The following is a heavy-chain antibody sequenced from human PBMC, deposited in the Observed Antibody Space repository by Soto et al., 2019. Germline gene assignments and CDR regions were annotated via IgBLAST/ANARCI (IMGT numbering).Heavy chain of an antibody. CDR3: ERGGGGGCYRCRDWFDP. V-gene: IGHV4-34*01. D-gene: IGHD2-21*02. CDR1: GGSFSGYY. CDR2: INHSGST. Sequence: PSETLSLTCAVYGGSFSGYYWSWIRQPPGKGLEWIGEINHSGSTNYNPSLKSRVTISVDTSKNQFSLKLSSVTAADTAVYYCERGGGGGCYRCRDWFDPWGQGTLVTVSS. J-gene: IGHJ5*02.